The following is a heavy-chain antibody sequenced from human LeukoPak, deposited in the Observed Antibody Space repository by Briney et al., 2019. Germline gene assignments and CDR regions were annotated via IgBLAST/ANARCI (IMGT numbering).Heavy chain of an antibody. CDR2: IYYGGST. J-gene: IGHJ3*02. CDR3: ARAGETEYYYDSSGYYFDAFDI. Sequence: PSETLSLTCTVSGGSISSYYWSWIRQPPGKGLEWIGYIYYGGSTNYNPSLKSRVTISVDTSKNQFSLKLSSVTAVDTAVYYCARAGETEYYYDSSGYYFDAFDIWGQGTMVTVSS. D-gene: IGHD3-22*01. V-gene: IGHV4-59*01. CDR1: GGSISSYY.